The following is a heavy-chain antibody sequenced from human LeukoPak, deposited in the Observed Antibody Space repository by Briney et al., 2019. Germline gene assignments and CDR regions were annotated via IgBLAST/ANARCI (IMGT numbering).Heavy chain of an antibody. J-gene: IGHJ4*02. CDR1: GFTFSSHG. CDR3: ARVSTAASLAIDY. CDR2: ISSSSTYI. V-gene: IGHV3-21*06. D-gene: IGHD6-13*01. Sequence: GGSLRLPCAVSGFTFSSHGMHWVRQAPGKGLEWVSVISSSSTYIYYADSVKGRFTISRDNAKSSLYLQMNSLRAEDTAVYYCARVSTAASLAIDYWGQGTLVTVST.